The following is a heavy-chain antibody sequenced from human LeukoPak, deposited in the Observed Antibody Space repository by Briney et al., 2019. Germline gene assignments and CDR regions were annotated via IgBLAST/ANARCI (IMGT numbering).Heavy chain of an antibody. CDR1: GGSIGSGSYH. J-gene: IGHJ4*02. CDR3: ARTYICGGDCYSFDY. Sequence: PSETLSLTCTVSGGSIGSGSYHWSWIRQPAGKGLEWIGRIYTSGSTNYNPSLKSRVTISVDTSKNQFSLKLSSVTAADTAVYYCARTYICGGDCYSFDYWGQGTLVTVSS. V-gene: IGHV4-61*02. D-gene: IGHD2-21*02. CDR2: IYTSGST.